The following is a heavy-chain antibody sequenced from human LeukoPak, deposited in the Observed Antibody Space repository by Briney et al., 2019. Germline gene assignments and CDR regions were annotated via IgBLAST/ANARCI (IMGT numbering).Heavy chain of an antibody. V-gene: IGHV4-38-2*02. CDR1: GYSISSGYD. CDR3: ARRGWTYDYVWGSYPRYFDY. Sequence: SETLSLTCTVSGYSISSGYDWGWMRQAPGKGLEWLGSISQSGNTYNNPSLKSRVTISVDTSKNQFSLKLSSVTAADTAVYYCARRGWTYDYVWGSYPRYFDYWGQGTLVTVSS. J-gene: IGHJ4*02. CDR2: ISQSGNT. D-gene: IGHD3-16*02.